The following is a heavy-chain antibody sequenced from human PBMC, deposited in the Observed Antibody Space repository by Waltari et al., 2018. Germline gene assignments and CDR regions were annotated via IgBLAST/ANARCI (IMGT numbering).Heavy chain of an antibody. D-gene: IGHD3-3*01. CDR1: GGSISSYY. V-gene: IGHV4-59*01. CDR3: AREGGHDFWSGYYPYYFDY. Sequence: QVQLQESGPGLVKPSETLSLTCTVSGGSISSYYWSWIRQPPGKGLEWIGYIYYSGSTNHNPSLKSRVTISVDTSKNQFSLKLSSVTAADTAVYYCAREGGHDFWSGYYPYYFDYWGQGTLVTVSS. CDR2: IYYSGST. J-gene: IGHJ4*02.